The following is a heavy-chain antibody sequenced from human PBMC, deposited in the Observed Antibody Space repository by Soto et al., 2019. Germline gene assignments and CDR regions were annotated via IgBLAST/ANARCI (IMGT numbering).Heavy chain of an antibody. CDR1: GATFNDDT. CDR3: ASGKSQMTQDRMGFYYYMDV. Sequence: QVQLVQSGAEVKKPGSSVRISCAASGATFNDDTFTWVRRAPGQGLEWMGRVIPLLDASNYAEKFQDRVTITADRSTSTVYMELSGLKSEDSAIYYCASGKSQMTQDRMGFYYYMDVWGKGTTVTVSS. D-gene: IGHD2-15*01. V-gene: IGHV1-69*08. CDR2: VIPLLDAS. J-gene: IGHJ6*03.